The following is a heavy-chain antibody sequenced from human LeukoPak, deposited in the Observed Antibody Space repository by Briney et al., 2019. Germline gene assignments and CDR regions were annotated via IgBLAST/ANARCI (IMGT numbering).Heavy chain of an antibody. Sequence: PGGSLRLSCAASGFTFSSYSMNWVRQAPGKGLEWIPYISSSSATIHYADPVKGRFTISRDYATNSLYLQMSSLRDEDTAVYYCARDRYGDYVSDYWGQGTLVTVSS. CDR2: ISSSSATI. V-gene: IGHV3-48*02. CDR3: ARDRYGDYVSDY. D-gene: IGHD4-17*01. J-gene: IGHJ4*02. CDR1: GFTFSSYS.